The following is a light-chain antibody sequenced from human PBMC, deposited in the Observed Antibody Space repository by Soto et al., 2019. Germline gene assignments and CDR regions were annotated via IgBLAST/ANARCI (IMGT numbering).Light chain of an antibody. CDR3: QQYGSSRT. J-gene: IGKJ5*01. V-gene: IGKV3-20*01. CDR2: GAS. CDR1: ESVSSSY. Sequence: EIVLTQSPGTLSLSPGERATLSCRASESVSSSYLAWYQQKPGQPPRLLIYGASSRATGIPDRFSGSGSETEFTLTISRLEPEDFAVYYCQQYGSSRTFGQGTRLEIK.